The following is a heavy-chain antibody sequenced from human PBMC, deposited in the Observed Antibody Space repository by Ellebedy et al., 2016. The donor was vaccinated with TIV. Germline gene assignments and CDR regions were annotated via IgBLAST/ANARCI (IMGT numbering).Heavy chain of an antibody. J-gene: IGHJ5*02. V-gene: IGHV4-59*01. Sequence: SETLSLXCTVSGGSISSYYWSWIRQPPGKGLEWIGYIYYSGSTNYNPSLKSRVTISVDTSKNQFSLKLSSVTAADTAVYYCARSRNWSGSYLWFDPWGQGTLVTVSS. CDR1: GGSISSYY. CDR3: ARSRNWSGSYLWFDP. CDR2: IYYSGST. D-gene: IGHD1-26*01.